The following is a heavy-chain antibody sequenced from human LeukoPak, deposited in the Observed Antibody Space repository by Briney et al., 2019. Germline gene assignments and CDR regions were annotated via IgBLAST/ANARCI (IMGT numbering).Heavy chain of an antibody. CDR1: GGSISSYY. V-gene: IGHV4-59*08. J-gene: IGHJ4*02. CDR2: IYYSGST. Sequence: TSETLSLTCTVSGGSISSYYWSWIRQPPGKGLEWIGYIYYSGSTNYNPSLKSRVTISVDTSKNQFSLKLSSVTAADTAVYYCARYRGSYATPALYYFDYWGQGTLVTVSS. D-gene: IGHD1-26*01. CDR3: ARYRGSYATPALYYFDY.